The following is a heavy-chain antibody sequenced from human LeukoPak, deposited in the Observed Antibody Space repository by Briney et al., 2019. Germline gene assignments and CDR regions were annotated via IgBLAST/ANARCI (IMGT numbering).Heavy chain of an antibody. D-gene: IGHD3-10*01. J-gene: IGHJ5*02. Sequence: SETLSLTCAVYGGSFSGYYWSWIRQPPGKGLEWIGEINHSGSTNYNPSLKSRVTISVDTSKNQFSLKLSSVTAADTAVYYCARGQPAMVRGSSHSFDTWGQGTLVTVSS. V-gene: IGHV4-34*01. CDR1: GGSFSGYY. CDR3: ARGQPAMVRGSSHSFDT. CDR2: INHSGST.